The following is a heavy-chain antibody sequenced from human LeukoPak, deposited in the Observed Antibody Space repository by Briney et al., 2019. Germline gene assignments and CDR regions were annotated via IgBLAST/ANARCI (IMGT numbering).Heavy chain of an antibody. CDR3: ARSPPGLWFGELLLPGDY. V-gene: IGHV3-48*01. D-gene: IGHD3-10*01. CDR1: GFTFSSYS. J-gene: IGHJ4*02. CDR2: ISSSSTI. Sequence: GGSLRLSCAASGFTFSSYSMNWVRQAPGKGLEWVSYISSSSTIYYADSVKGRFTISRDNAKNSLYLQMNSLRAEDTAVYYCARSPPGLWFGELLLPGDYWGQGTLVTVSS.